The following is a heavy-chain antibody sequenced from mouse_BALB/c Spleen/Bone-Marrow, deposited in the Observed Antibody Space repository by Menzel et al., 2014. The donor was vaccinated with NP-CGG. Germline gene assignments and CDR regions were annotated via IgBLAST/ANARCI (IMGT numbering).Heavy chain of an antibody. Sequence: VKLMESGPGLVQPSQSLSITCTVSGFSLTNYAVHWVRQSPGKGLEWLGVIWTGGNTDYNAAFISRLSISKDNSKSQVFFKMSSLQPNDTAIYYCARNYDYGDYYAMDYWGQGTSVTISS. CDR2: IWTGGNT. CDR1: GFSLTNYA. V-gene: IGHV2-2*02. CDR3: ARNYDYGDYYAMDY. J-gene: IGHJ4*01. D-gene: IGHD2-4*01.